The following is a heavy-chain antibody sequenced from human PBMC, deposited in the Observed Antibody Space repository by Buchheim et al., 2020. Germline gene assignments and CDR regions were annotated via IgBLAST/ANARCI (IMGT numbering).Heavy chain of an antibody. CDR2: IKSKTDGGKT. D-gene: IGHD3-10*01. CDR3: TTSGAPLALDP. V-gene: IGHV3-15*01. J-gene: IGHJ5*02. Sequence: EVQLVESGGGLVKPGGSLRLSCAASGSTFSNAWMSWVRQAPGKGLEWVGRIKSKTDGGKTDYAAPVKGRFTISRDDSKNTMYLQMNSLKTEDTAVYYCTTSGAPLALDPWGQGTL. CDR1: GSTFSNAW.